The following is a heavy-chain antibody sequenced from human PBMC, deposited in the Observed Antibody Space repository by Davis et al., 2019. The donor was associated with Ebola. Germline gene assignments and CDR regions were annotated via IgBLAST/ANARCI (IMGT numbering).Heavy chain of an antibody. CDR1: GFTFSKYW. Sequence: GESLKISCAASGFTFSKYWMHWVRQAPGKGLVWVLRINSGGSSRRDADYVKGRLTTDYADSVKGRFTVSRDNAKNSLYLQMNSLRAEDTALYYCARERDSSSSGRLESLQDWGQGTLVTVSS. J-gene: IGHJ1*01. CDR3: ARERDSSSSGRLESLQD. CDR2: INSGGSSR. D-gene: IGHD6-6*01. V-gene: IGHV3-74*01.